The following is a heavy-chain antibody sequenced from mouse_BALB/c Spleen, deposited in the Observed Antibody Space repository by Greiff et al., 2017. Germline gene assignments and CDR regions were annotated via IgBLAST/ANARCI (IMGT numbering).Heavy chain of an antibody. Sequence: EVKLMESGGGLVQPGGSRKLSCAASGFTFSSFGMHWVRQAPEKGLEWVAYISSGSSTIYYADTVKGRFTISRDNPKNTLFLQMTSLRSEDTAMYYCARCHYGSSYDYAMDYWGQGTSVTVSS. V-gene: IGHV5-17*02. D-gene: IGHD1-1*01. CDR1: GFTFSSFG. CDR2: ISSGSSTI. J-gene: IGHJ4*01. CDR3: ARCHYGSSYDYAMDY.